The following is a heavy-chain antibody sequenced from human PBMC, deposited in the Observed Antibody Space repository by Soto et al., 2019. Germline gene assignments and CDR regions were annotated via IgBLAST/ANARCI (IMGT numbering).Heavy chain of an antibody. D-gene: IGHD4-4*01. CDR1: GDSVSSNSAA. V-gene: IGHV6-1*01. CDR2: TYYRSKWYN. CDR3: ARDQSVNDYRYYYYYYYMDV. J-gene: IGHJ6*03. Sequence: QSQTLSLTCAISGDSVSSNSAAWNWIRQSPSRGLEWLGRTYYRSKWYNDYAVSVKSRITINPDTSKNQFSLQLNSVTPEDTAVYYCARDQSVNDYRYYYYYYYMDVWGKGTTVTVSS.